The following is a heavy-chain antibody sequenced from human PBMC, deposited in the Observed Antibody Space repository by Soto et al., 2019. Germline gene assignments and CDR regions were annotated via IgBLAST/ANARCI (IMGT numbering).Heavy chain of an antibody. CDR2: IYYSGST. Sequence: PSETLSLTCTVSGGSISSYYWSWIRQPPGKGLEWIGYIYYSGSTNYNPSLKSRVTISVDTSKNQFSLKLSSVTAADTAVYYCARESTTGTTGDAFDIWGQGTMVTVSS. V-gene: IGHV4-59*01. CDR3: ARESTTGTTGDAFDI. CDR1: GGSISSYY. J-gene: IGHJ3*02. D-gene: IGHD1-1*01.